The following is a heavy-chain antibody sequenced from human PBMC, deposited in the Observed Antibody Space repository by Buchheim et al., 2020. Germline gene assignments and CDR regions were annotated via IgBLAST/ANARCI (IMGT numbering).Heavy chain of an antibody. V-gene: IGHV4-61*02. CDR2: IYTSGST. CDR1: GGSISSGSYY. Sequence: QVQLQESGPGLVKPSQTLSLTCTVSGGSISSGSYYWSWIRQPAGKGLEWIGRIYTSGSTNYNPSLKSRVTISVDTSKKQFSLKLSSVTAADTAVYYCARSPLYCSSTSCYLLYFDLWGRGTL. D-gene: IGHD2-2*01. CDR3: ARSPLYCSSTSCYLLYFDL. J-gene: IGHJ2*01.